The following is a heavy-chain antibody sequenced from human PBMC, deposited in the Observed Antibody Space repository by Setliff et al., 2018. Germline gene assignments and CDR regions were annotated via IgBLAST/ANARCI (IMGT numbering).Heavy chain of an antibody. CDR2: VYSSGIT. D-gene: IGHD5-18*01. CDR1: GGSISSQD. V-gene: IGHV4-59*08. CDR3: ARQIWIPPTHDAFDI. Sequence: SETLSLTCTASGGSISSQDWSWIRQPPGKGLEWIGYVYSSGITNYNPSLKSRVTMSVDTSKNQFSLKLSSVTAADTAVYYCARQIWIPPTHDAFDIWGQGTMVTVSS. J-gene: IGHJ3*02.